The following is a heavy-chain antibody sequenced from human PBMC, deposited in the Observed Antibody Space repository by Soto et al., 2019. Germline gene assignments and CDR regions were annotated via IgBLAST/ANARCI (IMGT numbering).Heavy chain of an antibody. J-gene: IGHJ5*02. CDR3: AKRMLATSGGYSFNWFDP. D-gene: IGHD5-18*01. CDR1: GFTFSSYA. CDR2: ISGSGGST. V-gene: IGHV3-23*01. Sequence: PGESLKISCAASGFTFSSYAMSWVRQAPGKGLEWVSAISGSGGSTYYADSVKGRFTISRDNSKNTLYLQMNSLRAEDTAVYYCAKRMLATSGGYSFNWFDPWGQGTLVTVSS.